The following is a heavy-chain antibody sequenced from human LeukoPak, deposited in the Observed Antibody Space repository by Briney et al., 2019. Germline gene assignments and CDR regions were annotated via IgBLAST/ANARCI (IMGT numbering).Heavy chain of an antibody. V-gene: IGHV3-23*01. D-gene: IGHD5-12*01. J-gene: IGHJ4*02. Sequence: PGGSLRLSCAASGFTFSSYAMSWVRQAPGKGLEWVSAISGSGGSTYYADSVKGRFTISRDNSKNTLYLQMNSLRAEDTAVYYCARGGEEWLRPDYWGQGTLVTVSS. CDR1: GFTFSSYA. CDR2: ISGSGGST. CDR3: ARGGEEWLRPDY.